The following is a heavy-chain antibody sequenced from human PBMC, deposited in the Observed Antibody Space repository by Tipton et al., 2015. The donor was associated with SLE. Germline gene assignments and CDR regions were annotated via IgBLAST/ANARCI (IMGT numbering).Heavy chain of an antibody. CDR3: ARTPGSFDY. J-gene: IGHJ4*02. CDR1: GFSFSSYQ. Sequence: QLVQSGGGLVQPGGSLRLSCAASGFSFSSYQMNWVRQAPGKGLEWVSYISSSGSTIYYADSVKGRFTISRDNAKNSLYLQMNSLRAEDTAVYYCARTPGSFDYWGQGTLVTVSS. V-gene: IGHV3-48*03. CDR2: ISSSGSTI. D-gene: IGHD1-26*01.